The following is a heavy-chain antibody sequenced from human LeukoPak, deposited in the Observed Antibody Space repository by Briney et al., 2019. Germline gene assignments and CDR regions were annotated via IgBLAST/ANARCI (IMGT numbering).Heavy chain of an antibody. CDR3: AKDRSDYSNYEADY. CDR1: GFTFSSYA. D-gene: IGHD4-11*01. J-gene: IGHJ4*02. CDR2: ISGSGDSI. Sequence: SGGSLRLSCAASGFTFSSYAMSWVRQVPGKGLEWVSVISGSGDSIYYADSVKGRFTISRDNPKNTLYLQMNSLRAEGTAVYYCAKDRSDYSNYEADYWGQGTLVTVSS. V-gene: IGHV3-23*01.